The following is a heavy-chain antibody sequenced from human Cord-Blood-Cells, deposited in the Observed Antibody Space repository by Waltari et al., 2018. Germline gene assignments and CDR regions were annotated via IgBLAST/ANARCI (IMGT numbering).Heavy chain of an antibody. CDR3: AHEGGTTENWFDP. V-gene: IGHV1-69*01. CDR2: IIPIFGTA. J-gene: IGHJ5*02. D-gene: IGHD1-1*01. Sequence: QGQLVQSGAEVKKPGASVKVSCKASGVTLRSYAISWVRQPPGQRLEWMGGIIPIFGTANYAQKFQGRVTITADESTSTAYMELSSLRSEDTAVYYCAHEGGTTENWFDPWGKGTL. CDR1: GVTLRSYA.